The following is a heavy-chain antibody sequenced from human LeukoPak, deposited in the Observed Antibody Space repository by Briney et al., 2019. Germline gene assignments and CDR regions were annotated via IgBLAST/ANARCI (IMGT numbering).Heavy chain of an antibody. D-gene: IGHD2-2*01. CDR3: ARDGCSSTSCYFYWYFDL. CDR2: ISSSSSYI. CDR1: GFTFSSYS. V-gene: IGHV3-21*01. J-gene: IGHJ2*01. Sequence: GGSLRLSCAASGFTFSSYSMNWVRQAPGKGLEWVSSISSSSSYIYYADSVKGRFTISRDNAKNSLYLQMNSLRAEDTAVYYCARDGCSSTSCYFYWYFDLWGRGTLVTVSS.